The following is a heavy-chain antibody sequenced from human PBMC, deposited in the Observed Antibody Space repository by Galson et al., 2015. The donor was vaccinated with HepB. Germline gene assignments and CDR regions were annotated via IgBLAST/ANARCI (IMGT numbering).Heavy chain of an antibody. J-gene: IGHJ5*02. CDR1: GFTFSSYA. CDR2: ISGSGGST. D-gene: IGHD3-10*01. V-gene: IGHV3-23*01. CDR3: AKDGLLWFGELSQGPWFDP. Sequence: SLRLSCAASGFTFSSYAMSWVRQAPGKGLEWVSAISGSGGSTYYADSVKGRFTISRDNSKNTLYLQMNSLRAEDTAVYYCAKDGLLWFGELSQGPWFDPWGQGTLVTVSS.